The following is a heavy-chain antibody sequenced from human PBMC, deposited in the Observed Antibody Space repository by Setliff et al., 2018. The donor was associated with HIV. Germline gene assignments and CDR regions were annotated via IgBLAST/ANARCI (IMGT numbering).Heavy chain of an antibody. CDR1: GFTFSSYG. J-gene: IGHJ4*02. CDR2: IYYDGSNK. D-gene: IGHD3-10*01. CDR3: AKDFGTLVRGVALTDY. Sequence: PGESLKISCAASGFTFSSYGMHWVRQAPGQGLEWVAFIYYDGSNKYYADSVKGRFTISRDNSKNTLYLQMNSLRAEDTAVYYCAKDFGTLVRGVALTDYWGQGTLVTVSS. V-gene: IGHV3-30*02.